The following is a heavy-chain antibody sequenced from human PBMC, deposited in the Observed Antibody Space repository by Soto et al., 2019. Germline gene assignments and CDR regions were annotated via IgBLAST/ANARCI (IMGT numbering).Heavy chain of an antibody. J-gene: IGHJ6*02. CDR3: AREARYSYAHLVGYYYGMDV. D-gene: IGHD5-18*01. CDR2: ISYDGSNK. V-gene: IGHV3-30-3*01. CDR1: GFTFSSYA. Sequence: PGGSLRLSCAASGFTFSSYAMHWVRQAPGKGLEWVAVISYDGSNKYYADSVKGRFTISRDNSKNTLYLQMNSLRAEDTAVYYCAREARYSYAHLVGYYYGMDVWGQGTTVTVSS.